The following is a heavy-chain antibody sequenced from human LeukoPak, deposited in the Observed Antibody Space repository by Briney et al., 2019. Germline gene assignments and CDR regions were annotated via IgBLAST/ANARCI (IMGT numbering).Heavy chain of an antibody. D-gene: IGHD3-3*01. CDR2: MNPNSGNT. J-gene: IGHJ5*02. V-gene: IGHV1-8*01. Sequence: ASVKVSCKASGYTFTSYDINWVRQATGQGLEWMGWMNPNSGNTGYAQKFQGRVTMTRNTSISTAYMELSSLRSEDTAVYYCAGVPFGVVIPNWFDPWGQGTLVTVSS. CDR1: GYTFTSYD. CDR3: AGVPFGVVIPNWFDP.